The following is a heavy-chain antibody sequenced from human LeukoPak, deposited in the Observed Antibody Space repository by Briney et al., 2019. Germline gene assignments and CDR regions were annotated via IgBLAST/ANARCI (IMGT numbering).Heavy chain of an antibody. CDR3: ARRSAATGANDY. CDR2: IKSDGSTR. V-gene: IGHV3-74*01. J-gene: IGHJ4*02. Sequence: GGSLRLSCAASGFTFSSYWMYWVRQAPGKGLAWVARIKSDGSTRNYADSVKGRFTISRDNAKNTLYLQMNSLGAEDTAVYYCARRSAATGANDYWGQGTLVTVSS. D-gene: IGHD1-14*01. CDR1: GFTFSSYW.